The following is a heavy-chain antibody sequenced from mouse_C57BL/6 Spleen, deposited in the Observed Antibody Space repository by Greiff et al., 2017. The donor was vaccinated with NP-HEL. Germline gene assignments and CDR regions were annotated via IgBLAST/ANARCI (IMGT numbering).Heavy chain of an antibody. CDR3: ARRYYGSSGGYFDV. CDR2: INPSTGGT. V-gene: IGHV1-42*01. J-gene: IGHJ1*03. D-gene: IGHD1-1*01. CDR1: GYSFTGYY. Sequence: EVQLQQSGPELVKPGASVKISCKASGYSFTGYYMNWVKQSPEKSLEWIGEINPSTGGTTYNQKFKAKATLTVDKSSSTAYMQLKSLTSEDSAVYYCARRYYGSSGGYFDVWGTGTTVTVSS.